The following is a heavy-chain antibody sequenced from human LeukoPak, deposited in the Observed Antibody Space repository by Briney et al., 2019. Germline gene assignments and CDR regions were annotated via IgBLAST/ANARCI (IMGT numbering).Heavy chain of an antibody. CDR1: GFTFSSYA. CDR2: ILYDGSNK. D-gene: IGHD5-18*01. J-gene: IGHJ6*02. V-gene: IGHV3-30*04. CDR3: ARGIGRGYSYGYYYYGMDV. Sequence: GRSLRLSCAASGFTFSSYAMHWVRQAPGKGLEWVAVILYDGSNKYYADSVKGRFTISRDNSKNTLYLQMNSLRAEDTAVYYCARGIGRGYSYGYYYYGMDVWGQGTTVTVSS.